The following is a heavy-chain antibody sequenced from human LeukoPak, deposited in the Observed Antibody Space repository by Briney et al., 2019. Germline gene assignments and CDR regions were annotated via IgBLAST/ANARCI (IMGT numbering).Heavy chain of an antibody. V-gene: IGHV4-34*01. J-gene: IGHJ5*02. Sequence: SETLSLTCVVYGGSFSGYYWSWIRQPPGKGLEWIGEINHSGSTNYNPSLKSRVTISVDTSKNQFSLKLSSVTAADTAVYYCARASWGYLLWFDPWGQGTLVTVSS. CDR2: INHSGST. D-gene: IGHD2-15*01. CDR1: GGSFSGYY. CDR3: ARASWGYLLWFDP.